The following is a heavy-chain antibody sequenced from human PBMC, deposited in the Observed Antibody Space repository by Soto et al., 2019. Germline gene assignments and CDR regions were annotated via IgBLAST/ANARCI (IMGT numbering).Heavy chain of an antibody. CDR2: IIPIFGTA. V-gene: IGHV1-69*01. D-gene: IGHD6-13*01. CDR1: GGTFSSYA. J-gene: IGHJ4*02. Sequence: QEQLVQSGGEVKKPGSSVKVSCKASGGTFSSYAISWVRQAPGQGLEWMGGIIPIFGTANYAQKFQGRVTITADESTSTAYMELSSLRSEDTAVYYCVSTATHQLVLPFDYWGQGTLVTVSS. CDR3: VSTATHQLVLPFDY.